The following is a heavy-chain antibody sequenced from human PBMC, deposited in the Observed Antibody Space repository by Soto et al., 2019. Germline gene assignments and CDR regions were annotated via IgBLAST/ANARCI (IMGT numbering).Heavy chain of an antibody. J-gene: IGHJ2*01. Sequence: ASVKVPSNASGVTFSSYAISWVRQSPGQGLEWMGGIIPIFGTANYAQKFQGRVTITADESTSTAYMELSSLRSEDTAVYYCARAPFEVPPWYFDLWGRGTLVTVSS. D-gene: IGHD3-3*01. V-gene: IGHV1-69*13. CDR3: ARAPFEVPPWYFDL. CDR1: GVTFSSYA. CDR2: IIPIFGTA.